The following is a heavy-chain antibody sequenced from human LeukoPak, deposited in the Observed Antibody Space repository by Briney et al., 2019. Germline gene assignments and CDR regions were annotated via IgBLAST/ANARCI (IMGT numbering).Heavy chain of an antibody. CDR1: GYTFTSYY. V-gene: IGHV1-46*01. CDR2: INPSGGST. CDR3: ARSKSTTVAHYYYYYYMDV. J-gene: IGHJ6*03. D-gene: IGHD4-23*01. Sequence: ASVKVSCKASGYTFTSYYMHWVRQAPGQGLEWMGIINPSGGSTSYAQKFQGRVTMTRDTSTSTAYMELSSLRSEDTAVYYCARSKSTTVAHYYYYYYMDVWGKGTTVTVSS.